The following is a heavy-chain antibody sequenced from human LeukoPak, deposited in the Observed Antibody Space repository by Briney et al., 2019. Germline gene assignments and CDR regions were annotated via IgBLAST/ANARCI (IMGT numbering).Heavy chain of an antibody. J-gene: IGHJ4*02. CDR3: ARARANYYDSSGYTD. V-gene: IGHV3-53*01. D-gene: IGHD3-22*01. CDR2: IYSGGST. CDR1: GFTVSSNY. Sequence: GGSLRLSCAASGFTVSSNYMSWVRQAPGKGLEWVSVIYSGGSTYYADSVKGRFTISRDNSKNTLYLQMNSLRAEDTAVYYCARARANYYDSSGYTDWGQGTLVTVSS.